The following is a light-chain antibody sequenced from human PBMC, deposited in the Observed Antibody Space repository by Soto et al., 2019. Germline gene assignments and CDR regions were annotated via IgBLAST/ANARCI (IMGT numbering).Light chain of an antibody. V-gene: IGKV3-15*01. Sequence: EIVMTQSPATLSVSDGDRHTLTCRASQSISNNLAWYQQKPGQAPRLLIFGASTRATGIPARFSGSGSGAEFTLTTISLQSEDFSVYYCQQYSNCPPITFGQGTRLEIK. CDR2: GAS. J-gene: IGKJ5*01. CDR3: QQYSNCPPIT. CDR1: QSISNN.